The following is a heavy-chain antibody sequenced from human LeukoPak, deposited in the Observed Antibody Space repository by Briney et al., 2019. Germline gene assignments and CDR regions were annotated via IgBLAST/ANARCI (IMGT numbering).Heavy chain of an antibody. V-gene: IGHV3-74*03. D-gene: IGHD3-22*01. CDR2: IDNDGSIT. J-gene: IGHJ4*02. CDR1: GFTFSNYW. CDR3: VRSAFHAGSGNYYDY. Sequence: PGGSLRLSCAASGFTFSNYWIHWVRQAPGKGLVWVSRIDNDGSITTYADSVKGRFTISRDNAENTLYLQMNSLRVEDTAVYYCVRSAFHAGSGNYYDYWGQGTLVNVSS.